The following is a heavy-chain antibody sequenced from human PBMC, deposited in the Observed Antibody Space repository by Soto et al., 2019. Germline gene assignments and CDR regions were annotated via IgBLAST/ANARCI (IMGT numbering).Heavy chain of an antibody. D-gene: IGHD4-17*01. CDR2: LYSFGGT. CDR3: ARDKDFGDYTFDY. J-gene: IGHJ4*02. Sequence: EVQLVESGGGVIQPGGSLRLPCAVSGLDISQIYMSWVRRAPGRGLEWVAGLYSFGGTYYAESVEGRFTISRDNSKNTLFLQMYTLKVEDTAVYYCARDKDFGDYTFDYWGQGSLVTVSS. CDR1: GLDISQIY. V-gene: IGHV3-53*01.